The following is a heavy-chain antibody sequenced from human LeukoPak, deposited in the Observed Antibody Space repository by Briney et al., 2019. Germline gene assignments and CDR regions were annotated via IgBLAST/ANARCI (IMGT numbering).Heavy chain of an antibody. V-gene: IGHV3-30*02. Sequence: GGSQRLSCAASGFTISTYGMHWVRQAPGKGLEWVAFIRYDGNNIRYADSVKGRFTISRDNSRDTLYLQMNSLRAEDTAVYYCATNLEYCSGDSCYSTPFDCWGQGTLVTVSS. CDR3: ATNLEYCSGDSCYSTPFDC. CDR2: IRYDGNNI. CDR1: GFTISTYG. D-gene: IGHD2-15*01. J-gene: IGHJ4*02.